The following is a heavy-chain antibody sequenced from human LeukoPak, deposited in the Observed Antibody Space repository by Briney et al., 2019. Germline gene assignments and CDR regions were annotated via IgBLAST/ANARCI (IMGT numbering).Heavy chain of an antibody. D-gene: IGHD2/OR15-2a*01. CDR2: MNPNSGNT. Sequence: GASVKVSCKASGYTFTSYDINWVLQATGQGLEWMGWMNPNSGNTGYAQKFQGRVTMTRNTSISTAYMELSSLRSEDTAVYYCARFISRYYYYYMDVWGKGTTVTVSS. J-gene: IGHJ6*03. CDR1: GYTFTSYD. CDR3: ARFISRYYYYYMDV. V-gene: IGHV1-8*01.